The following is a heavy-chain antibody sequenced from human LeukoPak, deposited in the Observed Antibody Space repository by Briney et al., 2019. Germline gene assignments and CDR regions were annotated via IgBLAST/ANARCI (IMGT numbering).Heavy chain of an antibody. CDR1: GFSHDDYG. CDR3: ARGQYYYDSSGYYTLGY. CDR2: INWNGGST. D-gene: IGHD3-22*01. Sequence: GGSLRLFCAASGFSHDDYGMRWVRQAPGKGLEWVSGINWNGGSTGYAVSVKGGFPISRDNAKNSLYLQMNTLRVEDPALYYCARGQYYYDSSGYYTLGYWGQGTLGSVSS. V-gene: IGHV3-20*04. J-gene: IGHJ4*02.